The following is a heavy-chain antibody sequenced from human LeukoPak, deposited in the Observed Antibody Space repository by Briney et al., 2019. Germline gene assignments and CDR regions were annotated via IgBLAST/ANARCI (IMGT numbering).Heavy chain of an antibody. D-gene: IGHD3-3*01. Sequence: ASVKVSCKASGYTFTSYGISWVRQAPGQGLEWMGWISAYNGNTNYAQKLQGRVTMTTDTSTSTAYTELRSLRSDDTAVYYCARDQTITIFGVVITGSYYGMDVWGQGTTVTVSS. V-gene: IGHV1-18*01. CDR1: GYTFTSYG. CDR3: ARDQTITIFGVVITGSYYGMDV. J-gene: IGHJ6*02. CDR2: ISAYNGNT.